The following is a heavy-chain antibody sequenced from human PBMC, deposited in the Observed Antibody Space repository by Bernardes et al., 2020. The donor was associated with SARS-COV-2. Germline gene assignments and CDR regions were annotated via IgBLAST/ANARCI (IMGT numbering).Heavy chain of an antibody. V-gene: IGHV3-9*01. Sequence: GGSLRLSCAASGFTFDDYAMHWVRQAPGKGLEWVSGISWNSGSIGYADSVKGRFTISRDNAKNSLYLQMNSLRAEDTALYYCAKSGGSGSYYSHIDYWGQGTLVTVSS. CDR1: GFTFDDYA. CDR3: AKSGGSGSYYSHIDY. J-gene: IGHJ4*02. D-gene: IGHD3-10*01. CDR2: ISWNSGSI.